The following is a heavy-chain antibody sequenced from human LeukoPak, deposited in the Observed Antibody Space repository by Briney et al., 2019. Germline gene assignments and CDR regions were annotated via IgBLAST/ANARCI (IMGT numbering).Heavy chain of an antibody. CDR3: ARDGGSGYDY. CDR2: ISAYNGNT. V-gene: IGHV1-18*01. Sequence: ASVKVSCKASGYTFTNCGIIWVRQAPGQGLEWMGWISAYNGNTNYAQKLQDRVTMTTDTSTNTAYMELRSLRSDDTAVYYCARDGGSGYDYWGQGTLVTVSS. J-gene: IGHJ4*02. CDR1: GYTFTNCG. D-gene: IGHD5-12*01.